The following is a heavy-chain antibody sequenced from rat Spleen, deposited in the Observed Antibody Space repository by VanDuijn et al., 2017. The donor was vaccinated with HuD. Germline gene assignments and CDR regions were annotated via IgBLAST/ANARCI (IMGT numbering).Heavy chain of an antibody. CDR1: GFTFSDYY. CDR3: ARHGYGGYSGPFAY. D-gene: IGHD1-11*01. Sequence: EVQLVESGGGLVQPGGSLKLSCAGSGFTFSDYYMAWVRQAPTKGLEWVATISFDGSNTYYRDSVKGRFTISRDNAKSTLYLQMDSLRSEDTATYYCARHGYGGYSGPFAYWGQGTLVTVSS. J-gene: IGHJ3*01. CDR2: ISFDGSNT. V-gene: IGHV5-7*01.